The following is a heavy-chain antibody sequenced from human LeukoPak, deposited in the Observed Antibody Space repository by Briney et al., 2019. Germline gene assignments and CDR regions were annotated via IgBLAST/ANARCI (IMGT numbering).Heavy chain of an antibody. CDR2: ISGSGGST. CDR3: AKDPLDFWSTFADY. V-gene: IGHV3-23*01. CDR1: GFTFSSYA. Sequence: GGSLRLSCAASGFTFSSYAMSWVRQAPGKGLEWVSAISGSGGSTYYADSVKGRFTISRDNSKNTLYLQMNSLRAEDTAVYYCAKDPLDFWSTFADYWGQGTLVTVSS. J-gene: IGHJ4*02. D-gene: IGHD3-3*01.